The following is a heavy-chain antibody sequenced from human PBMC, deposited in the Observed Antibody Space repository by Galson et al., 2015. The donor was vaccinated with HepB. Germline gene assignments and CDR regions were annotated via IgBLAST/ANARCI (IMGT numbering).Heavy chain of an antibody. D-gene: IGHD6-13*01. CDR1: GFTFSSYG. CDR3: AKDRWKQQLKGDYYYYYMDV. Sequence: SLRLSCAASGFTFSSYGMHRVRQAPGKGLEWVAVISYDGSNKYYADSVKGRFTISRDNSKNTLYLQMNSLRAEDTAVYYCAKDRWKQQLKGDYYYYYMDVWGKGTTVTVSS. V-gene: IGHV3-30*18. CDR2: ISYDGSNK. J-gene: IGHJ6*03.